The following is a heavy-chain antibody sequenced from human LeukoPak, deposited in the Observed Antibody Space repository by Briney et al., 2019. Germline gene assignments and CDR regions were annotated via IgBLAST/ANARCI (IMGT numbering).Heavy chain of an antibody. CDR2: IYYSGST. J-gene: IGHJ4*02. CDR3: ARHGSWTSSPPRYYFDY. Sequence: PSETLSLTRTVSGGSISTYYWSWIRQPPGKGLEWIGYIYYSGSTNYNPSLKSRVTISVDTSKNQFSLNLTSVTAADTAVYFCARHGSWTSSPPRYYFDYWGQGTLVTVSS. D-gene: IGHD6-13*01. V-gene: IGHV4-59*08. CDR1: GGSISTYY.